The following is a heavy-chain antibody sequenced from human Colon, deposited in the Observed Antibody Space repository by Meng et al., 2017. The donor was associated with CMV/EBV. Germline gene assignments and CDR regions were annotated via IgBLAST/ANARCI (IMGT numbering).Heavy chain of an antibody. CDR3: ASLVVVPAAPNWFDA. CDR1: GFTFSSYE. CDR2: ISSSGSTI. J-gene: IGHJ5*02. V-gene: IGHV3-48*03. Sequence: GGSLRLSCAASGFTFSSYEMNWVRQAPGKGLEWVSYISSSGSTIYYADSVKGRFTISRDNAKNSLYLQMNSLRAEDTAVYYCASLVVVPAAPNWFDAWGQGTLVTVSS. D-gene: IGHD2-2*01.